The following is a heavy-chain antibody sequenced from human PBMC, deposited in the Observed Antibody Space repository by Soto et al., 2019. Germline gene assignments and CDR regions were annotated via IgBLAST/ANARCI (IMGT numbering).Heavy chain of an antibody. CDR3: ARANYYDSSGYGADAFDI. V-gene: IGHV4-31*03. CDR2: IYYSGST. J-gene: IGHJ3*02. CDR1: GGSISSGGYY. Sequence: PSETLSLTCTVSGGSISSGGYYWSWIRQHPGKGLEWIGYIYYSGSTYYNPSLKSRVTISVDTSKNQFSLKLSSVTAADTAVYYCARANYYDSSGYGADAFDIWGQGTMVTVSS. D-gene: IGHD3-22*01.